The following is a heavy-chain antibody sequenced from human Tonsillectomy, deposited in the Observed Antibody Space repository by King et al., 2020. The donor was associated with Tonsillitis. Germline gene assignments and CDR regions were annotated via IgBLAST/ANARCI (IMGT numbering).Heavy chain of an antibody. J-gene: IGHJ4*02. Sequence: VQLVESGGGLVQPGGSLRLSCEASGFTFSNFWMSWVRQAPGKGLEWVANIKQDGSEKYYVDSVKGRFTISRDNAKNSLYLQVNSLRAEDKAVYYCARGIGELFDYWGQGTLVTVSS. V-gene: IGHV3-7*03. D-gene: IGHD3-10*01. CDR3: ARGIGELFDY. CDR1: GFTFSNFW. CDR2: IKQDGSEK.